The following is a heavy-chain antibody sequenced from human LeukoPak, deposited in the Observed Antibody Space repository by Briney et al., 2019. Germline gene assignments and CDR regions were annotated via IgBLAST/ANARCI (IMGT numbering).Heavy chain of an antibody. D-gene: IGHD3-3*01. J-gene: IGHJ3*02. Sequence: PSETLSLTCTVSGGSISSSSYYWGWIRQPPGKGLEWIGSIYYSGSTYYNPSLKSRVTISVDTSKNQFSLKLSSVTAADTAVYYCATSTIFGVATQCAFDIWGQGTMVTVSS. V-gene: IGHV4-39*07. CDR3: ATSTIFGVATQCAFDI. CDR2: IYYSGST. CDR1: GGSISSSSYY.